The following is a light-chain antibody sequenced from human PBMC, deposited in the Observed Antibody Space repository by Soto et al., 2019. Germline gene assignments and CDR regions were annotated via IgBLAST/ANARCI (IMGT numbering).Light chain of an antibody. CDR3: TSYTRSSTLDV. CDR2: EVS. CDR1: SSDVGGYNY. V-gene: IGLV2-14*01. J-gene: IGLJ1*01. Sequence: QSVLTQPASVSGSPGQSITISCTGTSSDVGGYNYVSWYQQHPGKAPKLMIYEVSNRPSGVSNRFSGSKSGNTASLTISGLQAEDEDDYYCTSYTRSSTLDVFGTGTKV.